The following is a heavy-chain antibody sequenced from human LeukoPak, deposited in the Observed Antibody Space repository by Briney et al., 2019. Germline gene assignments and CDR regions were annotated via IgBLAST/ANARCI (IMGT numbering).Heavy chain of an antibody. CDR1: GGSLSGYY. CDR2: IYSSGST. V-gene: IGHV4-59*01. D-gene: IGHD4-17*01. Sequence: PSETLSLTCTVSGGSLSGYYWNWLRQPPGKGLEWIGYIYSSGSTNYNPSLKSRVTISLDTSKNQFSLKLSSVTAADTAVYYCASYGDYEGWFDPWGQGILVTVSS. CDR3: ASYGDYEGWFDP. J-gene: IGHJ5*02.